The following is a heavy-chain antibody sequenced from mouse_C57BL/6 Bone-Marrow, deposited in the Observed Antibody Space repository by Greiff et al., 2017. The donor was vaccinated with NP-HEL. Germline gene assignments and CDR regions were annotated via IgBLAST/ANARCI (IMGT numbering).Heavy chain of an antibody. J-gene: IGHJ2*01. CDR1: GYTFTSYT. V-gene: IGHV1-4*01. D-gene: IGHD2-2*01. CDR3: ASTMVTTGYFDY. Sequence: QVHVKQSGAELARPGASVKMSCKASGYTFTSYTMHWVKQRPGQGLEWIGYINPSSGYTKYNQKFKDKATLTADKSSSTAYMQLSSLTSEDSAVYYCASTMVTTGYFDYWGQGTTLTVSS. CDR2: INPSSGYT.